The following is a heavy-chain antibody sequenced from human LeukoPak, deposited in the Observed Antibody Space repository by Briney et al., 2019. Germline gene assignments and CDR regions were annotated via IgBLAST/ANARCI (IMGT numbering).Heavy chain of an antibody. CDR2: INKSSGAI. V-gene: IGHV3-48*02. Sequence: PGGSLRLSCAASGFTFSSYSMNWARQAPGKGLEWLSYINKSSGAIYYADSVKGRFTISRDNAKNSLYLQMNSLRDEDTAVYYCARDPGRLDRGNDYYYGMDVWGQGNTGTVSS. CDR1: GFTFSSYS. D-gene: IGHD1-1*01. J-gene: IGHJ6*02. CDR3: ARDPGRLDRGNDYYYGMDV.